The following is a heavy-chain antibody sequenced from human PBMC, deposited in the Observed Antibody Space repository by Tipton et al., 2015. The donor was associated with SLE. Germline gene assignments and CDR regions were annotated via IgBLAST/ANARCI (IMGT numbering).Heavy chain of an antibody. V-gene: IGHV4-59*01. CDR2: IYYSGST. CDR3: ARVGSTGGLDY. J-gene: IGHJ4*02. Sequence: TLSLTCTVSGGAISSYYWSWIRQPPGKGLEWIGYIYYSGSTNYNPSLKSRVTISVDTSKNQFSLKLSSVTAADTAVYYCARVGSTGGLDYWGQGTLVTVSS. D-gene: IGHD7-27*01. CDR1: GGAISSYY.